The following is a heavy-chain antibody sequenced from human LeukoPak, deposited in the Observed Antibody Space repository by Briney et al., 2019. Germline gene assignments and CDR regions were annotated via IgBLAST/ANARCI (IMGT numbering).Heavy chain of an antibody. J-gene: IGHJ6*03. Sequence: SVKVSCKASGGTFSSYAISWVRQAPGQGLEWMGGIIPIFGTANYAQKFQGRVTITTDESTSTAYMELSSLRSEDTAVYYCARDLWAYCSSTSRLHRGDYYYYMDVWGKGTTVTVSS. CDR2: IIPIFGTA. D-gene: IGHD2-2*01. V-gene: IGHV1-69*05. CDR3: ARDLWAYCSSTSRLHRGDYYYYMDV. CDR1: GGTFSSYA.